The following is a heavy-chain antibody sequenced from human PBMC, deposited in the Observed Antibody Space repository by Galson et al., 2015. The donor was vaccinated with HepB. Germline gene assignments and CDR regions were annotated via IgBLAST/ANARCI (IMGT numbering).Heavy chain of an antibody. Sequence: PRLSCAASGFTFSSYAMHWVRQAPGKGLEWVAVISYDGSNKYYADSVKGRFTISRDNSENTLYLQMNSLRAEDTAVYYCARDAAPTPAIAGSYFDYWGQGTLVTVSS. V-gene: IGHV3-30-3*01. J-gene: IGHJ4*02. D-gene: IGHD6-13*01. CDR2: ISYDGSNK. CDR1: GFTFSSYA. CDR3: ARDAAPTPAIAGSYFDY.